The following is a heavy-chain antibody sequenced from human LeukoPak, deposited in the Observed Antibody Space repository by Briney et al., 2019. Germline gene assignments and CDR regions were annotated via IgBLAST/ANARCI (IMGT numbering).Heavy chain of an antibody. Sequence: SETLSLTCTLSVGSNSSGSSYWSWIRQPAGKGLEWIGRIYTSGSTNCNPSLKSRVTISVDTSKDQFSLKLSSVTAADTAVYCCVRESYYCSRASWYVGDYNYYMEVCGKGTTVTVSS. CDR1: VGSNSSGSSY. D-gene: IGHD2-15*01. J-gene: IGHJ6*03. V-gene: IGHV4-61*02. CDR2: IYTSGST. CDR3: VRESYYCSRASWYVGDYNYYMEV.